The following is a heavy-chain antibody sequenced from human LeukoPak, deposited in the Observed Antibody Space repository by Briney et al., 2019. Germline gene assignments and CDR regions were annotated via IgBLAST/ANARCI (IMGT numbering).Heavy chain of an antibody. CDR2: MNQDGSAK. CDR3: ATYTHWVAGDV. D-gene: IGHD3-16*01. CDR1: GSTFSDSW. Sequence: GGSLRLSCAASGSTFSDSWMSWVRQAPGKGLEWVANMNQDGSAKDYVDSVKGRFTISRDNARNSLYLQMSSLRAEDTAVYYCATYTHWVAGDVWGQGTTVTVSS. V-gene: IGHV3-7*01. J-gene: IGHJ6*02.